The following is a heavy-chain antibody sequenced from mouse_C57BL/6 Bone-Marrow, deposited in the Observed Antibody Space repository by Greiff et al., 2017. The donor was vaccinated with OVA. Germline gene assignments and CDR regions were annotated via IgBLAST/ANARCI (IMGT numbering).Heavy chain of an antibody. CDR2: INPNYGTT. CDR1: GYSFTDYN. Sequence: EVKLVESGPELVKPGASVKISCKASGYSFTDYNMNWVKQSNGKSLEWIGVINPNYGTTSYNQKFKGKATLTVDQSSSTAYMQLNSLTSEDSAVYYCAREGLNPLLLRYFDVWGTGTTVTVSS. D-gene: IGHD1-1*01. V-gene: IGHV1-39*01. CDR3: AREGLNPLLLRYFDV. J-gene: IGHJ1*03.